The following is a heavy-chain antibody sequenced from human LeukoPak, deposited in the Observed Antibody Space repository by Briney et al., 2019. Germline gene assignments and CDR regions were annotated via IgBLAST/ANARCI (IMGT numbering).Heavy chain of an antibody. D-gene: IGHD2-2*02. CDR1: GGTFSSYT. Sequence: SVKVSCKASGGTFSSYTISWVRQAPGQGLEWMGRIIPILGIANYAQKFQGRVTITADKSTSSAYMELGSLRSEDTAVYYCASRITEYCSSTSCYIGAFDIWGQGTMVTVSS. CDR3: ASRITEYCSSTSCYIGAFDI. J-gene: IGHJ3*02. CDR2: IIPILGIA. V-gene: IGHV1-69*02.